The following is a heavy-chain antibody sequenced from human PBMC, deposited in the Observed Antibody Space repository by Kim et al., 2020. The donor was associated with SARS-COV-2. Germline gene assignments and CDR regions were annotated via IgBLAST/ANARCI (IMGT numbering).Heavy chain of an antibody. D-gene: IGHD3-22*01. CDR3: ARDRAAYYYDSSGYHL. Sequence: DSVKGRFTISRDNSKNTRYLQMNSLRAEDTAVYYCARDRAAYYYDSSGYHLWGQGTLVTVSS. V-gene: IGHV3-30*07. J-gene: IGHJ4*02.